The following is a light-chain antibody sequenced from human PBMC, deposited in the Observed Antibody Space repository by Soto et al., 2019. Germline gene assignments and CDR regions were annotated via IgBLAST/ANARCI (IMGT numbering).Light chain of an antibody. CDR2: VNSDGSH. CDR3: LTWGTGIQV. J-gene: IGLJ2*01. Sequence: QSVLTQSPSASASLGASVKLTCTLSSRHSSYAIAWHQHQAERGPRFLMKVNSDGSHTKGDGIPYRFSGSSSGAERYLTISRLQSEDEADYYCLTWGTGIQVFGGGTKLNVL. V-gene: IGLV4-69*02. CDR1: SRHSSYA.